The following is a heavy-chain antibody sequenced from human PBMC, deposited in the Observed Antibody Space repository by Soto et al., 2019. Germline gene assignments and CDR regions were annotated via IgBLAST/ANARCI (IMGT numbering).Heavy chain of an antibody. V-gene: IGHV3-23*01. D-gene: IGHD2-2*01. Sequence: EVQLLESGGDLVQPGGSLRLSCAASGFTFSTYTMSWVRQAPGKGLEWVSAISGSGGSPSYADSVQGRFTISRDNPKNTLYLQMNSLRAEDTAMYYCAKARCSTTSCYVPDYWGQGTLVTVSS. CDR3: AKARCSTTSCYVPDY. CDR1: GFTFSTYT. J-gene: IGHJ4*02. CDR2: ISGSGGSP.